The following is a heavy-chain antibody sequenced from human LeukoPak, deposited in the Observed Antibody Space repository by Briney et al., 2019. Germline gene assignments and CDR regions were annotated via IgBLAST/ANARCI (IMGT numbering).Heavy chain of an antibody. J-gene: IGHJ4*02. CDR1: GFTFSNAW. V-gene: IGHV3-15*07. CDR3: TTRGYSYGTNDY. CDR2: IKSKTDGGTT. D-gene: IGHD5-18*01. Sequence: GGSLRLSCAATGFTFSNAWMNWVRQAPGKGLEWVGRIKSKTDGGTTDYAAPVKGRFTISRDDSKNTLYLQMNSLKTEDTTVYYCTTRGYSYGTNDYWGQGTLVTVSS.